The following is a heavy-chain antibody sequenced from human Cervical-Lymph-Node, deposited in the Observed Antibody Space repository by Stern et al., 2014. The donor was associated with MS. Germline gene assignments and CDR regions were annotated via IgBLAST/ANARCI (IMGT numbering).Heavy chain of an antibody. CDR2: AWYDGSTA. CDR1: GFTFSSYG. J-gene: IGHJ4*02. D-gene: IGHD5-24*01. Sequence: VQLVVSGGGVVQPGTSLRLSCAASGFTFSSYGMHWVRQAPGKGLEWVALAWYDGSTAYYTNSVKGRFTISRDNSKNTLSLQMNSLTAEDTAVYYCARGHIPYAYNYLFDYWGQGTLVTVSS. V-gene: IGHV3-33*01. CDR3: ARGHIPYAYNYLFDY.